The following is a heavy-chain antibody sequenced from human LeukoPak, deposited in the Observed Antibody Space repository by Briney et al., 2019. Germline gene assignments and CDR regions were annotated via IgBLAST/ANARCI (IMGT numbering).Heavy chain of an antibody. CDR3: AHIILEWRRAPVFDI. J-gene: IGHJ3*02. D-gene: IGHD2-15*01. Sequence: SAPTLFCPTPRLTLTSTSTGCSRNTSGEGVGWIRQPPGKALESLYPIYWEDDKCYRPSLNSRITITKETSKTQVVLTITNIDPVDTAKYYSAHIILEWRRAPVFDIGGRGKMVPVSS. CDR2: IYWEDDK. V-gene: IGHV2-5*02. CDR1: GCSRNTSGEG.